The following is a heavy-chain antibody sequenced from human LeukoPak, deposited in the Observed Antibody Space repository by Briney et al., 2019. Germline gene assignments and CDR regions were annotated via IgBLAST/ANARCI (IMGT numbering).Heavy chain of an antibody. J-gene: IGHJ5*02. CDR1: GFTFSRYA. Sequence: GSLRLSCAASGFTFSRYAMSWIRQPPGKGLEWIGYIYYSGSTNSNPSLKSRVAISVDTSKNQFSLNLNSVTAADTAVYYCARDLRAYDSSGYYYPWGQGTLVTVSS. CDR3: ARDLRAYDSSGYYYP. CDR2: IYYSGST. V-gene: IGHV4-59*01. D-gene: IGHD3-22*01.